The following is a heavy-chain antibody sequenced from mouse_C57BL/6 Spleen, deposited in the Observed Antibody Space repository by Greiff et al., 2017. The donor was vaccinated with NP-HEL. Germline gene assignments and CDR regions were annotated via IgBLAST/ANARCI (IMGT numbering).Heavy chain of an antibody. CDR1: GYTFTSYG. V-gene: IGHV1-81*01. Sequence: QVQLKESGAELARPGASVKLSCKASGYTFTSYGISWVKQRTGQGLEWIGEIYPRSGNTYYNEKFKGKATLTADKSSSTAYMELRSLTSEDSAVYFCAIYYDYDGYAMDYWGQGTSVTVSS. D-gene: IGHD2-4*01. CDR3: AIYYDYDGYAMDY. J-gene: IGHJ4*01. CDR2: IYPRSGNT.